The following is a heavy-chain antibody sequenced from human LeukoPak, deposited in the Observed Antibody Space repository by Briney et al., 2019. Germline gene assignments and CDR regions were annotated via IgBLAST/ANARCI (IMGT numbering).Heavy chain of an antibody. CDR2: ISSSSSYI. V-gene: IGHV3-21*01. CDR1: GFTFSSYS. Sequence: GGSLRLSCAASGFTFSSYSMNWVRQAPGKGLEWVSSISSSSSYIYYADSVKGRFTISRDNAKNSLYLQMNSLRAEDTAVYYCARVPYSRGWYFDYWGQGTLVTVSS. D-gene: IGHD6-19*01. CDR3: ARVPYSRGWYFDY. J-gene: IGHJ4*02.